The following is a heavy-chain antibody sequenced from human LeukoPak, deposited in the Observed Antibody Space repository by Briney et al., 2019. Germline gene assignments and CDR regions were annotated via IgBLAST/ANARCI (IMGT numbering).Heavy chain of an antibody. J-gene: IGHJ4*02. V-gene: IGHV4-39*07. CDR3: ARDLRAARAFDH. Sequence: SETLSLTCTVSGGSISSSSYYWGWIRQPPGKGLEWIGSIYYSGSTYYNPSLKSRVTILVDTSKNQFSLKLSSVTAADTAVYYCARDLRAARAFDHWGQGTLVTVSS. CDR2: IYYSGST. CDR1: GGSISSSSYY. D-gene: IGHD6-6*01.